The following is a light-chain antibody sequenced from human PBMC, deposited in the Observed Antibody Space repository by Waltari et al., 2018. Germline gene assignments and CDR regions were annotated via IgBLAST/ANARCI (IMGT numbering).Light chain of an antibody. CDR3: QHYGSSPYT. J-gene: IGKJ2*01. V-gene: IGKV3-20*01. CDR1: QILNNNY. Sequence: DTVLTPSPGTLSLSTGESVSLSCRASQILNNNYLAWYQQKPGQAPALLIHGASRRATGVPERFSVSGSGTDFTLIISRLEVEDSAVYYCQHYGSSPYTFGRGTKLEIK. CDR2: GAS.